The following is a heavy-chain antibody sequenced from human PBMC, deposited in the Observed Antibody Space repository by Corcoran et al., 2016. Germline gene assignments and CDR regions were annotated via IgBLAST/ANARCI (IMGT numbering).Heavy chain of an antibody. J-gene: IGHJ6*02. D-gene: IGHD3-22*01. CDR1: GYTFTSYG. V-gene: IGHV1-18*01. Sequence: QVQLVQSGAEVKKPGASVKVSCKASGYTFTSYGISWVRQAPGQGLEWMGWISAYNGNTNYAQKLQGRVTMTTDTSTSTAYMELRSLRSDDTAVYYFARDYVAETYYYDSSGRGGMDVWGQGTTVTVSS. CDR2: ISAYNGNT. CDR3: ARDYVAETYYYDSSGRGGMDV.